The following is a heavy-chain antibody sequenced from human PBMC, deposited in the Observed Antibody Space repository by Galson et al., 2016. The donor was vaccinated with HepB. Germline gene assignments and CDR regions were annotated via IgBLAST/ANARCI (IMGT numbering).Heavy chain of an antibody. CDR3: VRDYRGLGDF. CDR2: VRRDDSNT. V-gene: IGHV3-74*01. Sequence: SLRLSCAASGFTFSSHFMDWVRQSPGKGLVWVSRVRRDDSNTDYADSVKGRFTISRDNAKNILYLQMNSLTVDDTAMYYCVRDYRGLGDFWGRGTLVTVSS. J-gene: IGHJ4*02. CDR1: GFTFSSHF. D-gene: IGHD1-14*01.